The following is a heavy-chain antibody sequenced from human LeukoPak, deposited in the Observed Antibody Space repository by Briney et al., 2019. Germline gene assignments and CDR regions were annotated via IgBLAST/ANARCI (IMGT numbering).Heavy chain of an antibody. CDR3: ARDGAYDFWSGYSYYFDY. J-gene: IGHJ4*02. V-gene: IGHV1-2*06. CDR1: RYTFTGYY. CDR2: INPNSGGT. D-gene: IGHD3-3*01. Sequence: ASVKVSCKASRYTFTGYYMHWVRQAPGQGLEWMGRINPNSGGTNYAQKFQGRVTMTRDTSISTAYMELSRLRSDDTAVFYCARDGAYDFWSGYSYYFDYWGQGTLVTVSS.